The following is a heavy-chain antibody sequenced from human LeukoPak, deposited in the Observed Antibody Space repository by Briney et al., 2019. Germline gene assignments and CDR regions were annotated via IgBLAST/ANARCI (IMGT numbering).Heavy chain of an antibody. V-gene: IGHV3-15*01. CDR2: IKSKTDGGST. CDR3: TTDSTLYSSSWYDYYYYYMDV. CDR1: GFTFSNAW. Sequence: GGSLRLSCAASGFTFSNAWMSWVRQAPGKGLEWVGRIKSKTDGGSTDYAAPVKGRFTISRDDPKNTLYLQMNSLKTEDTAVYYCTTDSTLYSSSWYDYYYYYMDVWGKGTTVTVSS. J-gene: IGHJ6*03. D-gene: IGHD6-13*01.